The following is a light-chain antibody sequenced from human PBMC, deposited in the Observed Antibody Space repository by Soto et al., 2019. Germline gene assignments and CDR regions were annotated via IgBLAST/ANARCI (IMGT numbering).Light chain of an antibody. V-gene: IGLV2-8*01. J-gene: IGLJ1*01. CDR1: SSDVGGYNY. CDR3: SSYAGRSNYV. CDR2: EVN. Sequence: QSVLTQPPSASGSPGQSVTISCTGTSSDVGGYNYVSWYQQHPGKAPKLMIYEVNKRPSGVPDRFSGSKSGNTASLTVSGLQDEDEADYYCSSYAGRSNYVFGTGTKLTVL.